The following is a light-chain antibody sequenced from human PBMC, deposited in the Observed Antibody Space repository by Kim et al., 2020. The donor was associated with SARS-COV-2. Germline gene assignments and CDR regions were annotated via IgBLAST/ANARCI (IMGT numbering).Light chain of an antibody. CDR1: QSVSSSY. CDR3: QQYGSAPRT. J-gene: IGKJ2*01. CDR2: DAS. Sequence: WSPGERATLACRASQSVSSSYLAWYQQKPGQAPRLLIYDASSRATGIPDRFSGSGSGTDFTLTISRLEPEDFAVYYCQQYGSAPRTFGQGTKLEIK. V-gene: IGKV3-20*01.